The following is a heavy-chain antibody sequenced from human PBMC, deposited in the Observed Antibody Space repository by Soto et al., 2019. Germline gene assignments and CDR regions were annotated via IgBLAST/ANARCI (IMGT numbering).Heavy chain of an antibody. CDR2: ISYDGSNK. J-gene: IGHJ6*02. D-gene: IGHD2-15*01. Sequence: QVQLVESGGGVVQPGRSLRLSCAASGFTFSSYDMYWVRQAPGKGLEWVAFISYDGSNKYYADSVKGRFTIHRDKSKNTLYLQMDRRRAEETAVYYCARAGCDGGRCYTLVGLRYGMDVWGQGTTVSVSS. V-gene: IGHV3-30-3*01. CDR3: ARAGCDGGRCYTLVGLRYGMDV. CDR1: GFTFSSYD.